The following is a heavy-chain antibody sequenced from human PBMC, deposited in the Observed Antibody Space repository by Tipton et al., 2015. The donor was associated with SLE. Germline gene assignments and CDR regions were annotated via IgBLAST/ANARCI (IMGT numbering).Heavy chain of an antibody. V-gene: IGHV1-18*04. Sequence: QSGAEVKKPGASVKVSCKASGYTFTSYYMHWVRQAPGQGLEWMGWISTYNGNTNYAQKLQGRVTMTSDTSTSTAYMELRSLRSDDTAIYYCARVRVDTAMGVFDFWGQGTLVTVSS. J-gene: IGHJ4*02. CDR2: ISTYNGNT. CDR1: GYTFTSYY. D-gene: IGHD5-18*01. CDR3: ARVRVDTAMGVFDF.